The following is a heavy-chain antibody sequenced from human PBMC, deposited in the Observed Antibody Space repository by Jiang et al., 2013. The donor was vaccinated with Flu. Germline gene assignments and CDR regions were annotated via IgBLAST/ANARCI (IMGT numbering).Heavy chain of an antibody. V-gene: IGHV4-31*02. CDR3: AREGSYGDYVWFDP. J-gene: IGHJ5*02. D-gene: IGHD4-17*01. CDR2: SITWEH. CDR1: GSISSGGYY. Sequence: GSISSGGYYWSWIRQHQGRAWSGLGTSITWEHLLQPSLKSRVTISVDTSKNQFSLKLSSVTAADTAVYYCAREGSYGDYVWFDPWGQGTLVTVSS.